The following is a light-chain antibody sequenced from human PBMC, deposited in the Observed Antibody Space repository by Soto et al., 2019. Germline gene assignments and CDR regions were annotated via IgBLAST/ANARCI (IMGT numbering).Light chain of an antibody. V-gene: IGKV3-11*01. Sequence: IVMTQYRGPMSLSQGERAPLSCRASQSVSINLAWYQQKPGQAPRLLIYDASTRATGIPARFSGSGSGTDFTLTISSLEPEDFAVYYCQQRSNWPPTCGQGSKG. CDR1: QSVSIN. CDR3: QQRSNWPPT. J-gene: IGKJ1*01. CDR2: DAS.